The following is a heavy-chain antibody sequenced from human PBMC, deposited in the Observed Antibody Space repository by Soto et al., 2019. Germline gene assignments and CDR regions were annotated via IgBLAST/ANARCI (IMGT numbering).Heavy chain of an antibody. J-gene: IGHJ4*02. D-gene: IGHD3-22*01. V-gene: IGHV1-18*01. Sequence: ASVKVSCKASGYTFTSYGLNWVRQAPGQGLEWMGWISAYNGNTNYAQKFQGRVTMTTDTSTSTAYMELRSLRSDDTAVYYCARSGSSGYYIDYSGQGTLVTVSS. CDR3: ARSGSSGYYIDY. CDR2: ISAYNGNT. CDR1: GYTFTSYG.